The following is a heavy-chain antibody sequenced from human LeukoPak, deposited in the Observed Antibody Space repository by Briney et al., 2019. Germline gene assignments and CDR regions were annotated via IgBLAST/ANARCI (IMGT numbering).Heavy chain of an antibody. Sequence: SETLSLTCAVYGGSFSGYYWSWIRQPPGKGLEWIGSIYYSGSTYYNPSLKSRVTISVDTSNNQFSLNLRSVTAADTAVYYCAREILYDSTGYYLWGQGTLVTVSS. CDR3: AREILYDSTGYYL. CDR2: IYYSGST. J-gene: IGHJ4*02. V-gene: IGHV4-34*01. D-gene: IGHD3-22*01. CDR1: GGSFSGYY.